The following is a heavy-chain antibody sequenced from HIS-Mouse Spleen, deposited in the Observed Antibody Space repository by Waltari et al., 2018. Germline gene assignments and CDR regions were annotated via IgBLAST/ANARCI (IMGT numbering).Heavy chain of an antibody. J-gene: IGHJ4*02. Sequence: HQAPGKGLEWVSYISSSSSTIYYADSVKGRFTISRDNAKNSLYLQMNSLRDEDTAVYYCAREGCSSTSCYGSGSYYFDYWGQGTLVTVAS. CDR2: ISSSSSTI. CDR3: AREGCSSTSCYGSGSYYFDY. V-gene: IGHV3-48*02. D-gene: IGHD2-2*01.